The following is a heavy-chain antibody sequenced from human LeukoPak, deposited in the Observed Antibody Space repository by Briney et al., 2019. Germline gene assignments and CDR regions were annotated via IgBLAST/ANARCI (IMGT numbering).Heavy chain of an antibody. Sequence: TSDTLSLTCTVSGGSISSSSYYWAWIRQPPGKGLEWFGSIYYSGSTYYNPSCKSRVTMSVDTSKNQLSLKLSAVTAADTAVYDCARGYSGSYDPVNWCDPWGQGTLVTVSS. V-gene: IGHV4-39*01. CDR2: IYYSGST. CDR3: ARGYSGSYDPVNWCDP. J-gene: IGHJ5*02. D-gene: IGHD1-26*01. CDR1: GGSISSSSYY.